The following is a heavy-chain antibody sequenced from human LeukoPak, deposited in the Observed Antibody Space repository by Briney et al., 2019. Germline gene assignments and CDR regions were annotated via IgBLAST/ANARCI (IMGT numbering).Heavy chain of an antibody. CDR3: ARDFVRFASTGHYYYGMDV. Sequence: PSETLSLTCTVSGGSISSGDYYWSWIRQPPGTGLEWIGYIYYSGSTYYNPSLKSRVTISVDTSKNQFSLKLSSVTAADTAVYYCARDFVRFASTGHYYYGMDVWGKGTTVTVSS. V-gene: IGHV4-30-4*01. CDR1: GGSISSGDYY. CDR2: IYYSGST. J-gene: IGHJ6*04. D-gene: IGHD5/OR15-5a*01.